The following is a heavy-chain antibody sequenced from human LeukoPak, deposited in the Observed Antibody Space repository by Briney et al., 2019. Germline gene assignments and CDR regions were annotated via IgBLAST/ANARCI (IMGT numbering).Heavy chain of an antibody. CDR2: IVVCSGNK. J-gene: IGHJ4*02. CDR1: GFTFTSSA. Sequence: SVKVSCKASGFTFTSSAVQWVGQARGQGGEGIGWIVVCSGNKNNVQKFQERVAITTDRSTSTAYMELSSLRSEDTAVYYCAGGSGSYHVDYWGQGTLVTVSS. D-gene: IGHD3-10*01. CDR3: AGGSGSYHVDY. V-gene: IGHV1-58*01.